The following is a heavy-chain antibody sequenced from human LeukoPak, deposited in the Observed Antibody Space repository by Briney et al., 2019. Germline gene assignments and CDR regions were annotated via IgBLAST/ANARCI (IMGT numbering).Heavy chain of an antibody. CDR3: ARGNWNYVWFDP. CDR2: IYYSGST. J-gene: IGHJ5*02. D-gene: IGHD1-7*01. V-gene: IGHV4-59*13. CDR1: GGSISSYY. Sequence: PSETLSLTCTVSGGSISSYYWSWIRQPPGKGLEWIGYIYYSGSTNYNPSLKSRVTISVDTSKNRFSLKLSSVTAADTAVYYCARGNWNYVWFDPWGQGTLVTVSS.